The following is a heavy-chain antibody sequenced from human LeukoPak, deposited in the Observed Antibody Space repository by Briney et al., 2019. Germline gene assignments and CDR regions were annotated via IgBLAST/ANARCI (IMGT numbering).Heavy chain of an antibody. CDR3: ARDHPYYYDSSGYYRGAFDI. V-gene: IGHV3-7*01. CDR2: IKQDGSEK. D-gene: IGHD3-22*01. CDR1: GFTFSSYW. Sequence: PGGSLRLSCAASGFTFSSYWMSWVRQAPGKGLEWVANIKQDGSEKYYVDSVKGRFTISRDNAKNSLYLQMNSLRAEDTAVYYCARDHPYYYDSSGYYRGAFDIWGQGTMVTVSS. J-gene: IGHJ3*02.